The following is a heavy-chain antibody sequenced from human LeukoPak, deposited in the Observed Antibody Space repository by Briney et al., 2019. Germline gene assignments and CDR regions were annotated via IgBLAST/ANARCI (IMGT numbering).Heavy chain of an antibody. Sequence: PGGSLTLSCTASGFPLRSYWMQWLRQAPGKGLVWVSGVSSDERIKKTADSVKGRFTISRDNAKNTLYLQMNSLRADDTAVYYCARDVGDGYIHSLDYWGQGTLVTVSS. CDR3: ARDVGDGYIHSLDY. CDR2: VSSDERIK. CDR1: GFPLRSYW. J-gene: IGHJ4*02. V-gene: IGHV3-74*01. D-gene: IGHD5-24*01.